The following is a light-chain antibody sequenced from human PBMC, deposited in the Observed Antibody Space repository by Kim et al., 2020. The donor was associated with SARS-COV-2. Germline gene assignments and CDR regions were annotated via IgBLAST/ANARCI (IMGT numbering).Light chain of an antibody. J-gene: IGLJ2*01. CDR1: DSELKG. Sequence: VAQWQTARITWGGIDSELKGVHWYQQKPGQAPVVVIYRDAKRPSGVPERGSGSTSGNTATLIISRAQDGDEAYYYCQVWDTSTVVFGGGTQLTVL. V-gene: IGLV3-9*01. CDR3: QVWDTSTVV. CDR2: RDA.